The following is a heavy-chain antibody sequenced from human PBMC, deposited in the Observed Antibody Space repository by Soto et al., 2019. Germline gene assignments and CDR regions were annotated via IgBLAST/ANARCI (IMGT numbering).Heavy chain of an antibody. CDR2: ISSSGSSI. J-gene: IGHJ6*03. V-gene: IGHV3-11*04. CDR3: ARERGYCTSTSCYNYYYYYMDV. CDR1: GFTFSDYY. D-gene: IGHD2-2*01. Sequence: GGSLRLSCAASGFTFSDYYMSWIRQAPGKGLEWVSYISSSGSSIYYADSVKGRFTISRDNAKNSLYLQMNSLRAEDTAVYYCARERGYCTSTSCYNYYYYYMDVWGKGTTVNVSS.